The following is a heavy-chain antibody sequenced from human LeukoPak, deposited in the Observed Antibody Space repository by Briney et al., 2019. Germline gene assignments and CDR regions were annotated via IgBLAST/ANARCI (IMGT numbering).Heavy chain of an antibody. Sequence: SETLSLTCTVSGDSIRSNYWSWIRQAPGKRLEWIGYIWYSGTTTYNPSLESRVTISVDTSKKQFSLRLSSVTAADTAVYYCARVRSSAGPFDYWGQGTRVTVSS. CDR2: IWYSGTT. CDR3: ARVRSSAGPFDY. V-gene: IGHV4-59*01. J-gene: IGHJ4*02. D-gene: IGHD3-22*01. CDR1: GDSIRSNY.